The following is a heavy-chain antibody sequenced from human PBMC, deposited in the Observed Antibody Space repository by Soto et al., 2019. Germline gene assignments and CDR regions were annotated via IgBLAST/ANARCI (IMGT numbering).Heavy chain of an antibody. V-gene: IGHV4-34*01. CDR1: GGSFSGYY. D-gene: IGHD3-10*01. CDR2: INHSGST. CDR3: AKRGVTPGRYYYYYYGMDV. Sequence: SETLSLTCAVYGGSFSGYYWSWIRQPPGKGLEWIGEINHSGSTNYNPSLKSRVAISVDTSKNQFSLKLSSVTAADTAVYYCAKRGVTPGRYYYYYYGMDVWGQGTTVTVSS. J-gene: IGHJ6*02.